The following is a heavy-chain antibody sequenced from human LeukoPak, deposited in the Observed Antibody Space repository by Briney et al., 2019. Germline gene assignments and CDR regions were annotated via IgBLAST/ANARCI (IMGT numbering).Heavy chain of an antibody. CDR1: GGSFSGYY. J-gene: IGHJ4*02. D-gene: IGHD6-6*01. CDR2: INHSGST. V-gene: IGHV4-34*01. CDR3: ARSSSSSWQGFDY. Sequence: PSETLSLTCAVYGGSFSGYYWSWIRQPPGKGLEWIGEINHSGSTNYNPSLKSRVTISVDTSKNQFSLKLSSVTAADTAVYYCARSSSSSWQGFDYWGQGTLVTVSS.